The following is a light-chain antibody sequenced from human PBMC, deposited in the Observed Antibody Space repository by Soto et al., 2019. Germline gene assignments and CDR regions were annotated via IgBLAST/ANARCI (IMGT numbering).Light chain of an antibody. Sequence: DIHMTQSPSTLSASVGDRITITCRASQDVSQWLAWYQHKPGKAPKLLIYKASTFESGVSSRFSGRGSGTEFTLTIRDLQPDDFATYYCQQYSSDLNTFGQGTKLEIK. CDR3: QQYSSDLNT. J-gene: IGKJ2*01. CDR1: QDVSQW. V-gene: IGKV1-5*03. CDR2: KAS.